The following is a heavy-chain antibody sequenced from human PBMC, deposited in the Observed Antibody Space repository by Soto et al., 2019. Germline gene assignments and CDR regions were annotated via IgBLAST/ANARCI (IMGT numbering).Heavy chain of an antibody. D-gene: IGHD4-17*01. V-gene: IGHV4-30-2*01. Sequence: SETLSLTCAVSGGAISIGGYSWRWIRQPPGKGLEWIGYIYHNGNTYYNSSLKSRVTISVDRSKNQFSLNLSSVTAADTAVYYCARTQTYGDYCRYFDYWGQGPLVAVSS. J-gene: IGHJ4*02. CDR1: GGAISIGGYS. CDR2: IYHNGNT. CDR3: ARTQTYGDYCRYFDY.